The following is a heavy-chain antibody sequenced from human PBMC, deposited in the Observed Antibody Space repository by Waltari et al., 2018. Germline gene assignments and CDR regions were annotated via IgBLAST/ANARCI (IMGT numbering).Heavy chain of an antibody. D-gene: IGHD2-8*01. V-gene: IGHV5-51*01. CDR1: GYSFTSYW. J-gene: IGHJ6*02. CDR2: IYPGDSDT. Sequence: EVQLVQSGAEVKKPGESLKISCKGSGYSFTSYWIGWVSQRPGKGLEWMGIIYPGDSDTRYSPSFQGQVTISADKSISTAYLQWSSLKASDTAMYYCARHGLRDCTNGVCSFQGMDVWGQGTTVTVSS. CDR3: ARHGLRDCTNGVCSFQGMDV.